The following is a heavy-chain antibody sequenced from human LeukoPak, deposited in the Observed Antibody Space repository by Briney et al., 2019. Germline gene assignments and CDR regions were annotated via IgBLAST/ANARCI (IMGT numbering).Heavy chain of an antibody. J-gene: IGHJ5*02. CDR2: INPSGGST. V-gene: IGHV1-46*01. CDR1: GYTLISYY. CDR3: ASSVYGDYPKNNWFDP. Sequence: ASVKVSCKASGYTLISYYMHWVRQAPGQGLEWMGIINPSGGSTSYAQKFQGRVTMTRDTSISTAYMELSRLRSDDTAVYYCASSVYGDYPKNNWFDPWGQGTLVTVSS. D-gene: IGHD4-17*01.